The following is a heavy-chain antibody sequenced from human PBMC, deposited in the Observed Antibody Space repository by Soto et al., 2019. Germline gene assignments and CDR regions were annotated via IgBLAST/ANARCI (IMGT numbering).Heavy chain of an antibody. CDR2: IVVGSGNT. Sequence: SVKVSCKASGFTFTSSAVQWVRQARGQRLEWIGWIVVGSGNTNYAQKFQERVTITRDMSTSTAYMELSSPRSEDTAVYYCAADLRYYDSSGYYIYWGQGTLVTVSS. CDR3: AADLRYYDSSGYYIY. V-gene: IGHV1-58*01. D-gene: IGHD3-22*01. J-gene: IGHJ4*02. CDR1: GFTFTSSA.